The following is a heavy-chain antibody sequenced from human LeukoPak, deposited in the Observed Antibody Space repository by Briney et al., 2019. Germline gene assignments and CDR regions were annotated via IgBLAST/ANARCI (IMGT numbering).Heavy chain of an antibody. D-gene: IGHD3-9*01. Sequence: PSETLSLTCTVSGGSISSSSYYWGWLRQPPGKGLEWIGSIYYSGSTYYNPSLKSRVTISVDTSKNQFSLKLSSVTAADTAVYYCARRRGYHYDILTGYDNFVFDYWGQGTLVTVSS. CDR2: IYYSGST. CDR1: GGSISSSSYY. J-gene: IGHJ4*02. V-gene: IGHV4-39*01. CDR3: ARRRGYHYDILTGYDNFVFDY.